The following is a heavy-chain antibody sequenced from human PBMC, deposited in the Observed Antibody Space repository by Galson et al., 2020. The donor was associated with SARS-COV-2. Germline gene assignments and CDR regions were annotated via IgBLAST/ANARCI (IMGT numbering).Heavy chain of an antibody. J-gene: IGHJ6*03. Sequence: GESLKISCAASGFTFNTFDMHWVRQAPGKGLEWVAIIWDDGGNQFYADSVKDRFTISRDNGKNTLYVQMNNLRADDTGIYYCARGRRHCSNGVCYGKNYIDVWGKGTTVTVSS. CDR3: ARGRRHCSNGVCYGKNYIDV. CDR1: GFTFNTFD. D-gene: IGHD2-8*01. CDR2: IWDDGGNQ. V-gene: IGHV3-33*01.